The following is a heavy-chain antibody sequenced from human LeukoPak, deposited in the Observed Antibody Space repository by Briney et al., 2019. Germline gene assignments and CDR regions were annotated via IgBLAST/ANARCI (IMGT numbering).Heavy chain of an antibody. D-gene: IGHD3-9*01. V-gene: IGHV4-30-4*08. CDR2: IYYSGST. J-gene: IGHJ4*02. Sequence: SLRLSCAASGFIFSSYGMNWVRQAPGKGLEWIGYIYYSGSTYYNPSLKSRVTISVDTSKNQFSLKLSSVTAADTAVYYCARDPRYYDILTGYRPRGAFDYWGQGTLVTVSS. CDR3: ARDPRYYDILTGYRPRGAFDY. CDR1: GFIFSSYG.